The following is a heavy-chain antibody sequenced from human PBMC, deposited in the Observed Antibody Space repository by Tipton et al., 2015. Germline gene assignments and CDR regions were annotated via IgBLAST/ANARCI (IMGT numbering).Heavy chain of an antibody. D-gene: IGHD4-17*01. V-gene: IGHV4-61*01. Sequence: LRLSCTVSGGSVSTSNYYWSWIRQPPGKGLEWIGYISYTGNTHYNTSLKSRVTISLDTSKNQFSLTVNSVTAADTAVYYCARSRYTVTPDSWGQGTLVTVSS. CDR2: ISYTGNT. J-gene: IGHJ4*02. CDR1: GGSVSTSNYY. CDR3: ARSRYTVTPDS.